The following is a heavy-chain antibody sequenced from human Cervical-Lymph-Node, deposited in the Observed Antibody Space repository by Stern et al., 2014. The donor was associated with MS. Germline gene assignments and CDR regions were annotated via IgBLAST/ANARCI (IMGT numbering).Heavy chain of an antibody. CDR1: GGTFSSYR. CDR3: ARRDGTSSRNGLAY. CDR2: ITPIFGTA. D-gene: IGHD6-13*01. V-gene: IGHV1-69*01. J-gene: IGHJ4*02. Sequence: VQLVESGAEVKKPGSSGKVSCKVSGGTFSSYRITWVRQAPGQGLEWMGGITPIFGTANYAQKFQERVTITADESTSTAYMELSSLRSEDTAVYFCARRDGTSSRNGLAYWGQGTLVTVSS.